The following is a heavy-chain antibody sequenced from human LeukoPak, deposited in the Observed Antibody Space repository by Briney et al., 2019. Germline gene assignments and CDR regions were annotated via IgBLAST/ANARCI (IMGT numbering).Heavy chain of an antibody. J-gene: IGHJ4*02. CDR2: ISYDGNNK. Sequence: PGRSLRLSCAASGFTFSSYAMHWVRQAPGKGLEWVAVISYDGNNKYYADSVKGRFTISRDNSKNTLHLQMNSLRAEDTAVYYCARGYCRSTTCPGDYWGQGTLVTVSS. CDR1: GFTFSSYA. V-gene: IGHV3-30-3*01. D-gene: IGHD2-2*01. CDR3: ARGYCRSTTCPGDY.